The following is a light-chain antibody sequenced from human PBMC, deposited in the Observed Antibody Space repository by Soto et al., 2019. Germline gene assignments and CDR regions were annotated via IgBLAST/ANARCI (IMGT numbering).Light chain of an antibody. J-gene: IGKJ2*01. CDR1: RNILYSPTNRDF. Sequence: DIVMTQSPDSLAVSLGERATINCKSSRNILYSPTNRDFLAWYQQKPGQPPKLLIYWASTRESGVPDRFSGSGSGTDFTLTISSLQAEDVAGYYCQQYYTTPYTFGQGTKLEIK. CDR2: WAS. CDR3: QQYYTTPYT. V-gene: IGKV4-1*01.